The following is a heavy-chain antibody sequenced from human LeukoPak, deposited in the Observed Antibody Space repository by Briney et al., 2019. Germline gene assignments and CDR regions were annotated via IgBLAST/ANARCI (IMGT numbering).Heavy chain of an antibody. D-gene: IGHD3-22*01. J-gene: IGHJ4*02. CDR2: MNPNSGNT. CDR1: GGTFSSYA. CDR3: ARGSLLDQVGRSSGFDY. V-gene: IGHV1-8*02. Sequence: ASVKVSCKASGGTFSSYAISWVRQATGQGLEWMGWMNPNSGNTGYAQKFQGRVTMTRNTSISTAYMELSSLRSEDTAVYYCARGSLLDQVGRSSGFDYWGQGTLVTVSS.